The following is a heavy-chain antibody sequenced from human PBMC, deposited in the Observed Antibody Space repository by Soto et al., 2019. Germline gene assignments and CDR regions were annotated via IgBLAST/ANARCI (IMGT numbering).Heavy chain of an antibody. CDR3: ARDFGAVAGSYYYYYYGMDV. J-gene: IGHJ6*02. CDR2: INPNSGGT. D-gene: IGHD6-19*01. V-gene: IGHV1-2*04. Sequence: ASVKVSCKTSGYIFTGYYMHWVRQAPGQGLEWMGWINPNSGGTNYAQKFQGWVTMTRDTSISTAYMELSRLRSDDTAVYYCARDFGAVAGSYYYYYYGMDVWGQGTTVTVSS. CDR1: GYIFTGYY.